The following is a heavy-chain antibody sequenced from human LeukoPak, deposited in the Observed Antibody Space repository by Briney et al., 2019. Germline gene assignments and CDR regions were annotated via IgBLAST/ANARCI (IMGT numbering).Heavy chain of an antibody. J-gene: IGHJ6*04. V-gene: IGHV3-21*01. D-gene: IGHD3-10*02. CDR3: AELGITMIGGV. CDR2: ISSSSLSYI. CDR1: GFTFNSYS. Sequence: GGSLRLPCAASGFTFNSYSMNWVRQAPGKGLEWVSSISSSSLSYIYYADSVKGRFTIFRDNAKNSLYLQMNSLRAEDTAVYYCAELGITMIGGVWGKGTTVTISS.